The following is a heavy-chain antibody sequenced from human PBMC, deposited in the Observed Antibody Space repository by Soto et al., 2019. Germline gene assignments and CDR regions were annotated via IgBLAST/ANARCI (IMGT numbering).Heavy chain of an antibody. J-gene: IGHJ1*01. CDR3: ASLNIVVVTAIRYFQH. V-gene: IGHV1-69*01. Sequence: SVNVSRKASGGSFSSYAISWVRQAPGQGLEWMGGIIPIFGTANYAQKFQGRVTITADESTSTAYMELSSLRSEDTAVYYCASLNIVVVTAIRYFQHWGQGTLVTVSS. CDR2: IIPIFGTA. D-gene: IGHD2-21*02. CDR1: GGSFSSYA.